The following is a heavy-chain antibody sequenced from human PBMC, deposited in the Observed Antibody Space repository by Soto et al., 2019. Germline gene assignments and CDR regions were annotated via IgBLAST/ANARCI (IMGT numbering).Heavy chain of an antibody. CDR2: IYYSGST. CDR3: AREVTMVRGVQYYYYYGMDV. J-gene: IGHJ6*02. V-gene: IGHV4-61*01. Sequence: KPSETLSLTCTVSGGSVSSGSYYWSWIRQPPGKGLEWIGYIYYSGSTNYNPSLKSRVTISVDTSKNQFSLKLSSVTAADTAVYYCAREVTMVRGVQYYYYYGMDVWGQGTTVTVSS. CDR1: GGSVSSGSYY. D-gene: IGHD3-10*01.